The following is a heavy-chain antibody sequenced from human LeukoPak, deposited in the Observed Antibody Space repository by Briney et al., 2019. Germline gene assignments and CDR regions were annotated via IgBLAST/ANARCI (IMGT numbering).Heavy chain of an antibody. CDR1: GGSLSNYY. V-gene: IGHV4-59*08. Sequence: SETLSLTCTVSGGSLSNYYWSWIRQPPGKGLEWIGYIYYSGSINYNPSLKSRVTISVDMSKNQFSLQPSSVTAADTAVYYCARQSRDGDYIAKLFDYWGQGTLVTVSS. CDR2: IYYSGSI. J-gene: IGHJ4*02. D-gene: IGHD4-17*01. CDR3: ARQSRDGDYIAKLFDY.